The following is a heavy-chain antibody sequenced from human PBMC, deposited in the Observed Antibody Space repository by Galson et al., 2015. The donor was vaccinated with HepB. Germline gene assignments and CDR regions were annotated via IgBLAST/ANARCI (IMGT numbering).Heavy chain of an antibody. J-gene: IGHJ4*02. CDR1: GFTFSSYA. CDR3: ARTFYFDY. D-gene: IGHD3-16*01. CDR2: LSSHGDNE. V-gene: IGHV3-30*04. Sequence: SLRLSCAASGFTFSSYAMNWVRQAPGKGLEWVAVLSSHGDNEYYADSVKGRFTISRDNSENTVYLQMHSLRVEDTAVYYWARTFYFDYWGQGTLVTVSS.